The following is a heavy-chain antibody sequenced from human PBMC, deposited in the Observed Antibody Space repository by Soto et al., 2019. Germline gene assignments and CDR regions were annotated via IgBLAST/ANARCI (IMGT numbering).Heavy chain of an antibody. D-gene: IGHD3-10*01. V-gene: IGHV4-59*08. Sequence: SSETLSLTCTVSGGSISSYYWSWIRQPPGKGLEWIGYIYYSGSTNYNPSLKSRVTISVDTSKNQFSLKLSSVTAADTAVYYCARTRMVRGVTYYYYYYYMDVWGKETTVTVSS. CDR1: GGSISSYY. CDR3: ARTRMVRGVTYYYYYYYMDV. CDR2: IYYSGST. J-gene: IGHJ6*03.